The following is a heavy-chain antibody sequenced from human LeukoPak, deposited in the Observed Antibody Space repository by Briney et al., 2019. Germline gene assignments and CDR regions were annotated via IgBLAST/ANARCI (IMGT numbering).Heavy chain of an antibody. V-gene: IGHV4-61*02. D-gene: IGHD3-16*01. J-gene: IGHJ5*02. Sequence: SETLSLTCIVSGDSISSGRYYWSWIRQPAGKGLEWIGRIYSSGSTNYNPSLKSRVTISLDTSKNQLSLKLISVTAADTAMYYCTRGNSDYIWGLFSWGRGTLVTVSS. CDR1: GDSISSGRYY. CDR2: IYSSGST. CDR3: TRGNSDYIWGLFS.